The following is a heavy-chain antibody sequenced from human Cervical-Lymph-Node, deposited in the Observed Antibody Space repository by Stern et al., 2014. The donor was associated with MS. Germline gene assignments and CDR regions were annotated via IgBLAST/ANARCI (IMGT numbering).Heavy chain of an antibody. CDR3: ATDYNY. CDR1: GSTLSEFS. V-gene: IGHV1-24*01. J-gene: IGHJ4*02. Sequence: VQLVQSGAEVKKPGASVKVSCKGSGSTLSEFSMPWGRQAPGKGLEWMGNFDPEDGEAIYAQRFQGRVTMTADTSTDTAYMELSSLRSEDTAVYYCATDYNYWGQGTLVTVSS. D-gene: IGHD4-11*01. CDR2: FDPEDGEA.